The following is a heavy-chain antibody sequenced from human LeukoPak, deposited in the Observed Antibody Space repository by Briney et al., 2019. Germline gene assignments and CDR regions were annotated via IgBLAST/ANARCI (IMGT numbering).Heavy chain of an antibody. CDR3: ARDRITIGRPWPFDY. D-gene: IGHD3-3*01. V-gene: IGHV1-69*04. J-gene: IGHJ4*02. CDR2: IIDILDVI. Sequence: VASVKVSCNASGGSFSNYVINWVRQAPGQGPEWMGRIIDILDVIDYAQKFQGRVTITADKSTGTAYMELSSLRSDDTAVYYCARDRITIGRPWPFDYWGQGTLVTVSS. CDR1: GGSFSNYV.